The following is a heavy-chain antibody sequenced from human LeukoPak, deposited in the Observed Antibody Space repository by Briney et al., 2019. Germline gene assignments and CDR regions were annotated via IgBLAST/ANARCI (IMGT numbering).Heavy chain of an antibody. CDR3: AELGITMIGGV. J-gene: IGHJ6*04. V-gene: IGHV3-9*01. CDR2: ISWNSGSI. Sequence: GGSLRLSCAASGFIFDDYAMHWVRQAPGKGLEWVSGISWNSGSIGYADSVKGRFTISRDNAKNSLYLQMNSLRAEDTAVYYCAELGITMIGGVWGKGTTVTISS. D-gene: IGHD3-10*02. CDR1: GFIFDDYA.